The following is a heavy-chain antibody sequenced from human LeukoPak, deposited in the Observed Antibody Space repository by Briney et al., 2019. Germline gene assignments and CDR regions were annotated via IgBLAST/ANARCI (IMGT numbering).Heavy chain of an antibody. Sequence: SETLSLTCAVYGGSFSGYYWSWIRQPPGKGLEWIGEINHSGSTNYNPSLKSRVTISVDTSKNQFSLKLSSVTAADTAVYYCARVAYGGNSGGDHYWGQGTLVTVSS. V-gene: IGHV4-34*01. J-gene: IGHJ4*02. CDR1: GGSFSGYY. D-gene: IGHD4-23*01. CDR3: ARVAYGGNSGGDHY. CDR2: INHSGST.